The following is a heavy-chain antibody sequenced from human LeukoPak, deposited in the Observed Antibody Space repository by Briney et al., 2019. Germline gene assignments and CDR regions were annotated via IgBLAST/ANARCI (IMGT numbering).Heavy chain of an antibody. CDR2: LNPSGST. Sequence: PSETLSLTCSVSGGSISGWYCTWIRQPAGGGLEYIGNLNPSGSTNYNPSLKSRVTISVDTSRNQFSLKLSAVTAADTAIYYCATDHGSSGELHWGQGTLVTVSS. D-gene: IGHD2-15*01. CDR3: ATDHGSSGELH. CDR1: GGSISGWY. V-gene: IGHV4-4*07. J-gene: IGHJ4*02.